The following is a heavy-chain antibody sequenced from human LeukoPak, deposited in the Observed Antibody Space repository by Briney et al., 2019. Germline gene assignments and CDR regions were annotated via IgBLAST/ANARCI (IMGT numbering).Heavy chain of an antibody. D-gene: IGHD5-18*01. CDR1: GFTFSSYW. CDR3: ARGGVYSYDPADY. V-gene: IGHV3-74*01. CDR2: INSDGSST. J-gene: IGHJ4*02. Sequence: GGSLRLSCAASGFTFSSYWMHWVRQAPGKGLVWVSRINSDGSSTSYADSVKGRFTISRDNAKNTLYLQMNSLRAEDTAVYYCARGGVYSYDPADYWGQGTLVTVSS.